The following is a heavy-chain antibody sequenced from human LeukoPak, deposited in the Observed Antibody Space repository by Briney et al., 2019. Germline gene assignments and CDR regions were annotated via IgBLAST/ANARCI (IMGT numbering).Heavy chain of an antibody. CDR1: GYTFTSYG. D-gene: IGHD3-16*02. J-gene: IGHJ4*02. V-gene: IGHV1-18*01. CDR3: ARGRRALRLGELSLSY. Sequence: ASVKVSCKASGYTFTSYGISWVRQAPGQGLEWMGWISAYNGNTNYAQKLQGRVTMTTDTSTSTAYVELRSLRSDDTAVYYCARGRRALRLGELSLSYWGQGTLVTVSS. CDR2: ISAYNGNT.